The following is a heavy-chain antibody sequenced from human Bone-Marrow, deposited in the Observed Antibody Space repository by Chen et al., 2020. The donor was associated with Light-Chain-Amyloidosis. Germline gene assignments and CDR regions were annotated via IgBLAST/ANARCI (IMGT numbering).Heavy chain of an antibody. CDR3: AKDLNFGSGTFYSGYYFDY. CDR1: GFTFSNYG. D-gene: IGHD3-10*01. J-gene: IGHJ4*02. CDR2: IPYDGNNK. V-gene: IGHV3-30*18. Sequence: QVSLVESGGGVVQPGGSLRLSCVASGFTFSNYGMHRVRQAPGKGLEWVAVIPYDGNNKHYADSVQGRFTISRENSENTLYLQMSSLRAEDSAVYYCAKDLNFGSGTFYSGYYFDYWGQGTLVTVSS.